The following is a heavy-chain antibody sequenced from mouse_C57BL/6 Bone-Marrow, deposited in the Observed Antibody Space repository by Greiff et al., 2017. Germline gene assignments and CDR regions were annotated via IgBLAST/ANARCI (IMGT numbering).Heavy chain of an antibody. J-gene: IGHJ4*01. V-gene: IGHV5-17*01. CDR2: ISSGSSTI. CDR3: AMTLLLDAMDY. D-gene: IGHD1-1*01. CDR1: GFTFSDYG. Sequence: EVQRVESGGGLVKPGGSLILSCAASGFTFSDYGMPWVRQAPAKGLEWVAYISSGSSTIYYADTLKGRFTISRDNAKNTLFLHLTSLRSADTAMYDCAMTLLLDAMDYWGQGTSVTVSS.